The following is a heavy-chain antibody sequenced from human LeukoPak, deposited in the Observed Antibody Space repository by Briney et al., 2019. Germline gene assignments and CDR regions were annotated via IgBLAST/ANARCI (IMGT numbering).Heavy chain of an antibody. CDR2: ISGSGGST. Sequence: PVGSLRLSCAASGFTFSSYAMSSGREAPGEGLGWVSAISGSGGSTYYADSVKGRFTISRDNSKNTLYLQMNSLRAEDTAVYYCAKDQQWLGVEYFQHWGQGTLVTVSS. CDR3: AKDQQWLGVEYFQH. CDR1: GFTFSSYA. V-gene: IGHV3-23*01. D-gene: IGHD6-19*01. J-gene: IGHJ1*01.